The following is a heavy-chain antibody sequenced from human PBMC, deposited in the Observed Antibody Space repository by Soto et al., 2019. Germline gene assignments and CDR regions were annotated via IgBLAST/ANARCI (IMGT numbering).Heavy chain of an antibody. V-gene: IGHV3-23*01. D-gene: IGHD3-10*01. CDR1: GFSFSSYA. CDR3: ARDSGNYGSGSFAH. Sequence: GGSLRLSCAASGFSFSSYAMSWVRQAPGKGLEWVSALSGTGDSADYANSVKGRFTISRDDSKTTLYLQMRSLRAEDTAIYYCARDSGNYGSGSFAHWGQGTRVTVSS. J-gene: IGHJ4*02. CDR2: LSGTGDSA.